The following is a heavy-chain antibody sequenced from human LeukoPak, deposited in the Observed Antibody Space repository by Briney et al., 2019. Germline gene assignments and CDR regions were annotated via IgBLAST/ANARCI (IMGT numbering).Heavy chain of an antibody. CDR1: GGSFSGYY. Sequence: SETLSLTCAVYGGSFSGYYWSWIRQPPGKGLEWMGEINHSGSTNYNPSLKSRVTISVDTSKNQFSLKLSSVTAADTAVYYCASPRQYSSGWYESAFDIWGQGTMVTVSS. V-gene: IGHV4-34*01. CDR2: INHSGST. D-gene: IGHD6-19*01. J-gene: IGHJ3*02. CDR3: ASPRQYSSGWYESAFDI.